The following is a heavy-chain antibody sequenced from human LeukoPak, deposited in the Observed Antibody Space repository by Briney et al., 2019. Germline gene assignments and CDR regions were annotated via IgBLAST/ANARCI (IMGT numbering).Heavy chain of an antibody. J-gene: IGHJ3*02. CDR3: ARRARWTDSGAFDI. D-gene: IGHD3-10*01. Sequence: ASVKVSCKASGYTFTSYDINWVRQATGQGLEWMGWMNPNSGNTGYAQKFQGRVTMTRNTSISTAYMELSSLRSEDTAVYYCARRARWTDSGAFDIWGQGTMVTVSS. CDR2: MNPNSGNT. CDR1: GYTFTSYD. V-gene: IGHV1-8*01.